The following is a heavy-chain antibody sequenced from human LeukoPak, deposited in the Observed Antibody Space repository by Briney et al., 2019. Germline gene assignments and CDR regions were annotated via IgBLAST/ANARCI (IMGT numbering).Heavy chain of an antibody. V-gene: IGHV3-11*01. D-gene: IGHD2-15*01. J-gene: IGHJ6*03. CDR3: ARVLRYCSGGNCYSGGLGYMDV. CDR2: ISRSGSAK. CDR1: GFTFSDYN. Sequence: GGSLRLSCAASGFTFSDYNMRWIRQAPGKGLEWVSSISRSGSAKYYADSVKGRFTISRDNAKNSLFLQMNSLRAEDTAVYYCARVLRYCSGGNCYSGGLGYMDVWGKGTTVTISS.